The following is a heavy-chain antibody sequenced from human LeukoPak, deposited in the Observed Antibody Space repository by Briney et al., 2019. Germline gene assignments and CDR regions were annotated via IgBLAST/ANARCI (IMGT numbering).Heavy chain of an antibody. V-gene: IGHV3-74*01. CDR3: ARDKVSGSYYGLDY. D-gene: IGHD1-26*01. CDR2: INSDGSST. CDR1: GFTFSVYW. Sequence: GGSLRLSCAASGFTFSVYWMHCVRQAPGKGLVSVSHINSDGSSTRYADSVKGRFTISRDNAKNTLYLQMNSLRAEDSGVYYCARDKVSGSYYGLDYWGQGTLVTVSS. J-gene: IGHJ4*02.